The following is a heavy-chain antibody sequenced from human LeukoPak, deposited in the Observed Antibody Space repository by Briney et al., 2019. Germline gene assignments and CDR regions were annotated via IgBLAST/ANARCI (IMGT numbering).Heavy chain of an antibody. CDR2: INHSGST. J-gene: IGHJ4*02. CDR1: GGSFSDYY. D-gene: IGHD2-2*01. CDR3: ARSRVPDY. Sequence: SETLSLTCAVYGGSFSDYYWSWIRQPPGKGLEWIGEINHSGSTNYNPSLKSRVIISVDTSKNQFSLKLSSVTAADTAVYYCARSRVPDYWAQGTLVTVSS. V-gene: IGHV4-34*01.